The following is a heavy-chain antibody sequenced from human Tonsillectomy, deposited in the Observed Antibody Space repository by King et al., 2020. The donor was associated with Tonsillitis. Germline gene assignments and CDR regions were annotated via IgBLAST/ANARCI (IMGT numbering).Heavy chain of an antibody. CDR1: GYTFSSYG. Sequence: VQLVESGVEVKKPGASVKVSCKASGYTFSSYGISWVRQAPGQGLEWMGWISAYNGNTNYAQKLQGRVTMTTDPSTSTAYMELRSLRSDDTAVYYCARVALGNDYGDYEYYFDYWGQGTLVTVSS. D-gene: IGHD4-17*01. V-gene: IGHV1-18*01. CDR3: ARVALGNDYGDYEYYFDY. CDR2: ISAYNGNT. J-gene: IGHJ4*02.